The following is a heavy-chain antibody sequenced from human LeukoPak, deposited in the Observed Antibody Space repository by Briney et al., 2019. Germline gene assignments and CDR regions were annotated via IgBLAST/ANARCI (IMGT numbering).Heavy chain of an antibody. CDR3: AKDLSSYWVFDY. D-gene: IGHD2-15*01. J-gene: IGHJ4*02. Sequence: PGGSLRLSCAASGFTFSSYAMSWVRQAPGKGLEWVSAISGSGGSTYYADSVKGRFTISRDNSKNTLYLQINSLRAEDTAVYYCAKDLSSYWVFDYWGQGTLVTVSS. V-gene: IGHV3-23*01. CDR1: GFTFSSYA. CDR2: ISGSGGST.